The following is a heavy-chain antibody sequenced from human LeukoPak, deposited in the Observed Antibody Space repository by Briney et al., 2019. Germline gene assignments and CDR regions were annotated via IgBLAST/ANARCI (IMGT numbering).Heavy chain of an antibody. CDR3: AREVVERLLGLDYFDY. D-gene: IGHD3-3*01. Sequence: EASVKVSCKASGYTFTSYGISWVRQAPGQGLEWMGWISAYNGNTNYAQKLQGRVTMTTDTSTSTAYMELRSLRSDDTAVYYCAREVVERLLGLDYFDYCGQGTLVTVSS. J-gene: IGHJ4*02. CDR1: GYTFTSYG. V-gene: IGHV1-18*01. CDR2: ISAYNGNT.